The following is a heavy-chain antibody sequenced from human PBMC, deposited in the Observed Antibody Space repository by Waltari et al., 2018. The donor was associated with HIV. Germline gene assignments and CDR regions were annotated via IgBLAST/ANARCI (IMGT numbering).Heavy chain of an antibody. J-gene: IGHJ4*02. CDR3: AKAYDSSGFQYYFDY. D-gene: IGHD3-22*01. V-gene: IGHV3-9*01. Sequence: EVQLVESGGDLVQPGRSLRLSCAASGFIFDDYALHWVRQAPGKGLEWVSGINWNSDNIGYADSVKGRFTISRDHAKNSLYLQMNSLRPEDTALYYCAKAYDSSGFQYYFDYWGQGTLVTVSS. CDR1: GFIFDDYA. CDR2: INWNSDNI.